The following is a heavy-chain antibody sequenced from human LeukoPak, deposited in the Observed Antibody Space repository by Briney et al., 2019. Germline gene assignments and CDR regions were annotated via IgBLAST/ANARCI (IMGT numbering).Heavy chain of an antibody. Sequence: PGGSLRLSCAASGFTFSSYWMHWVRHAPGKGLVWVSRVNGDGSATTYADSMKGRFTVSRDNAKNTLYLQLSSLRAEDTALYYCARSTGGPASTWAFDIWGQGTMVTVS. CDR3: ARSTGGPASTWAFDI. J-gene: IGHJ3*02. CDR1: GFTFSSYW. V-gene: IGHV3-74*01. D-gene: IGHD4-17*01. CDR2: VNGDGSAT.